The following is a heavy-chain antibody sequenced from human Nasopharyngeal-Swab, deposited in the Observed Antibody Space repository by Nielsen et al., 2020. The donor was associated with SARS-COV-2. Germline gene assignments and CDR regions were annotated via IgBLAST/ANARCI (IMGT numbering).Heavy chain of an antibody. CDR1: GSSFTSYW. J-gene: IGHJ6*03. D-gene: IGHD2-2*02. Sequence: GGSLRLSCKGSGSSFTSYWIGWVRQMPGKGLEWMGIIYPGDSDTRYSPSFQGQVTISADKSISTAYLQWSSLKASDTAMYYCARLRSDTSYYNYYYMDVWGKGTTVTVSS. CDR2: IYPGDSDT. CDR3: ARLRSDTSYYNYYYMDV. V-gene: IGHV5-51*01.